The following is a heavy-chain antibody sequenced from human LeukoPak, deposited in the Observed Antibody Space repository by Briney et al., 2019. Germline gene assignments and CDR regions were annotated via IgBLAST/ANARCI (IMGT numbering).Heavy chain of an antibody. Sequence: SETLSLTCTVSGGSISSSSYYWGWIRQPPGKGLEWIGSIYYSGSTYYNPSLKSRVTISVDTSKNQFSLKLSSVTAADTAVYYCARARAPDSSGYYWGQGTLVTVSP. J-gene: IGHJ4*02. CDR1: GGSISSSSYY. V-gene: IGHV4-39*07. CDR2: IYYSGST. CDR3: ARARAPDSSGYY. D-gene: IGHD3-22*01.